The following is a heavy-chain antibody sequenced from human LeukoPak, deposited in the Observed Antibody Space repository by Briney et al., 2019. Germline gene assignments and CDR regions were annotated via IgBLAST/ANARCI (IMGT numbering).Heavy chain of an antibody. V-gene: IGHV3-48*03. D-gene: IGHD2-2*01. Sequence: GGSLRLSCAASGFTFSSYEMNWVRQAPGKGLEWVSYISSSGSTIYYADSVKGRFTISRDNSKNTLYLQMNSLRAEGTAVYYCAKSEFVVVPAAEDYWGQGTLVTVSS. CDR3: AKSEFVVVPAAEDY. CDR2: ISSSGSTI. J-gene: IGHJ4*02. CDR1: GFTFSSYE.